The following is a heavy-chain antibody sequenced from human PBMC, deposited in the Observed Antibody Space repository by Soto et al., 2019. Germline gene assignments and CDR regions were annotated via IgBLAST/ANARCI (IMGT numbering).Heavy chain of an antibody. CDR3: ASRYGALFDY. V-gene: IGHV4-59*08. D-gene: IGHD4-17*01. CDR1: GGSISSYY. CDR2: IYYSGST. Sequence: QVQLQESGPGLVKPSETLSLTCTVSGGSISSYYWSWIRQPPGKGLEWIGYIYYSGSTNYNPSLKRRVTISVDTSKNQFSLKLSSVAAAATAVYYCASRYGALFDYWGQGTLVTVSS. J-gene: IGHJ4*02.